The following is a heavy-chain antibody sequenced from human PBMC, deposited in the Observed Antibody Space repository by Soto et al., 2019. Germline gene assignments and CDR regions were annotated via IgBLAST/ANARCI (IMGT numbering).Heavy chain of an antibody. J-gene: IGHJ4*02. CDR2: ITDTGGRT. CDR3: VRADTSYYYDY. D-gene: IGHD3-22*01. Sequence: GSLRLSCSASGFTLRSYAMHWVRQAPGKGLQYVSAITDTGGRTYYADSVKGRFTISRDTSRNKLYLQMSSLRPEDTALYYCVRADTSYYYDYWSQGALVTVSS. V-gene: IGHV3-64D*06. CDR1: GFTLRSYA.